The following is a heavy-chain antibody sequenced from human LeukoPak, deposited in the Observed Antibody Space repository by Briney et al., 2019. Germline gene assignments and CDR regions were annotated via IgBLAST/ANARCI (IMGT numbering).Heavy chain of an antibody. V-gene: IGHV4-34*01. Sequence: SETLSLTCAVYGGSFSGYYWSWIRQPPGKGLEWIGEIHYSGSTNYNPSLKSRVTISVDTSKNQFSLKLIPVTAADTAVYYCARGSDSRKVGYWGQGTLVTVSS. CDR3: ARGSDSRKVGY. J-gene: IGHJ4*02. D-gene: IGHD6-13*01. CDR1: GGSFSGYY. CDR2: IHYSGST.